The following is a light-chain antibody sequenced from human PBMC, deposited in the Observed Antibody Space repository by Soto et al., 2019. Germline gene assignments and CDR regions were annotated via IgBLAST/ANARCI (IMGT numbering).Light chain of an antibody. CDR3: SSYTSSSPVV. CDR2: DVT. Sequence: QSALTQPASVSGSPGQSITISCTGTSSDVGGYNYVSWYQQLPGKAPKLMIYDVTYRPSGVSNRFSGSKSGNTASLTISGLQAEDEADYYCSSYTSSSPVVFGGGTKLTVL. CDR1: SSDVGGYNY. J-gene: IGLJ2*01. V-gene: IGLV2-14*01.